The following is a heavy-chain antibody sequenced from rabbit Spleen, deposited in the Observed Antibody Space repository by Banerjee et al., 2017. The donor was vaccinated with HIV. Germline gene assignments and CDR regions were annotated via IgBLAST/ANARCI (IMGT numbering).Heavy chain of an antibody. CDR3: ARDLVGVIGWNFYL. CDR1: GFSFSSSDY. D-gene: IGHD2-1*01. J-gene: IGHJ4*01. CDR2: VNGGGSGTT. Sequence: QEQLEESGGGLVQPEGSLALTCKASGFSFSSSDYICWVRQAPGKGLEWIACVNGGGSGTTHYATWAKGRFTVSKTSSTTVTLQVTSVTAADTATYFCARDLVGVIGWNFYLWGPGTLVTVS. V-gene: IGHV1S45*01.